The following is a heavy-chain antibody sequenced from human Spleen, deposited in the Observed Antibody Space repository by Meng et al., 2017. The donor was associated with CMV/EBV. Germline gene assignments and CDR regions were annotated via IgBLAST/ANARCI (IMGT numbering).Heavy chain of an antibody. CDR3: VRGCSSTSCEDY. CDR1: GGTFNSYA. Sequence: SVKVSCKASGGTFNSYAISWVRQAPGLGLEWIGGIIPIFGTTQYAQKFQGRVTINTDISTSTAYMELSSLRSEDMAVYYCVRGCSSTSCEDYWGQGTLVTVSS. J-gene: IGHJ4*02. V-gene: IGHV1-69*05. D-gene: IGHD2-2*01. CDR2: IIPIFGTT.